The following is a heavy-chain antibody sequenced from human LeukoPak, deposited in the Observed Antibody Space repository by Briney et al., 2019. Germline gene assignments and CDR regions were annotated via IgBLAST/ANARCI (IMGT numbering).Heavy chain of an antibody. CDR3: ARAYYDFWSGYLTPLFFDY. J-gene: IGHJ4*02. V-gene: IGHV4-34*01. CDR1: GGSFSGYY. D-gene: IGHD3-3*01. Sequence: SETLSLTCAVYGGSFSGYYWSWIRQPPGKGLEWIGEINHSGSTNYNPSLKSRVTISVDTSKNQFSLKLSSAAAADTAVYYCARAYYDFWSGYLTPLFFDYWGQGTLVTVSS. CDR2: INHSGST.